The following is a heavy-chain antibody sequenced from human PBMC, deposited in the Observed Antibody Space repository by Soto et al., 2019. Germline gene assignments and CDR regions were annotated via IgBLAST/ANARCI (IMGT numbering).Heavy chain of an antibody. CDR2: IYYSGST. Sequence: SETLSLTCTVSGGSISSSSYYWGWIRQPPGKGLEWIGSIYYSGSTYYNPSLKSRVTISVDTSKNQFSLKLSSATAADTAVYYCARHREGYYMDVWGKGTTVTVSS. J-gene: IGHJ6*03. D-gene: IGHD1-26*01. CDR1: GGSISSSSYY. CDR3: ARHREGYYMDV. V-gene: IGHV4-39*01.